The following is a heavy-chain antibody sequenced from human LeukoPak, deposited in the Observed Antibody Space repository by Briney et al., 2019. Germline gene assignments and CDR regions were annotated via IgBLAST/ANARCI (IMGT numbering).Heavy chain of an antibody. Sequence: SETLSLTCAVYGGSFSGYYWSWIRQPPGKGLEWIGEINHSGSTNYNPSLKSRVTISVGTSKNQFSLKLSSVTAADTAVYYCARGNYYDSSAYYPQWGQGTLVTVSS. V-gene: IGHV4-34*01. CDR2: INHSGST. J-gene: IGHJ4*02. CDR1: GGSFSGYY. D-gene: IGHD3-22*01. CDR3: ARGNYYDSSAYYPQ.